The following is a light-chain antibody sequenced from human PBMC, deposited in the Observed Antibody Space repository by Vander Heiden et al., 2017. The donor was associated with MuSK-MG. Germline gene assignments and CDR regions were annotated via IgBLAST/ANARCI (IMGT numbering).Light chain of an antibody. Sequence: DIQLTKSPSYLSTSVGDRVTLTCRASQRIGSYLDWFQQTPGKAPRLLIYSANIWESGIPARFRGSGSGTEFTLTISSLQPEDFARYYCQQGYSTPFTFGPGTKLDVK. J-gene: IGKJ3*01. V-gene: IGKV1-39*01. CDR2: SAN. CDR1: QRIGSY. CDR3: QQGYSTPFT.